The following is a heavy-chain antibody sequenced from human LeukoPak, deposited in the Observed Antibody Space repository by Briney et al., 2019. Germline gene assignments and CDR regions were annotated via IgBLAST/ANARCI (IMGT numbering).Heavy chain of an antibody. CDR1: GFTFSSYS. CDR2: ISSSSSYI. Sequence: GESLRLSCAASGFTFSSYSMNWVRQAPGKGLEWVSSISSSSSYIYYADSVKGRFTISRDNAKNSLYLQMNSLRAEDTAVYYCARDPIRIWGSYRPLFDYWGQGTLVTVSS. V-gene: IGHV3-21*01. CDR3: ARDPIRIWGSYRPLFDY. D-gene: IGHD3-16*02. J-gene: IGHJ4*02.